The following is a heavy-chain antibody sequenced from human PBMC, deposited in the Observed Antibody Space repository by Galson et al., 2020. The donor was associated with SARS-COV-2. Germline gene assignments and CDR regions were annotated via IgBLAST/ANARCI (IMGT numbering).Heavy chain of an antibody. Sequence: SETLSLTCAVYGGSFSAYSWTWVRQAPGKGLEWIGEINFGGDTHYSPSLRSRVTISVDTSKNQFSLKLRSVSAADTALYFCARGRQGVVPSPVLGLGPFYSYYYMDVWGKGTTVTVSS. J-gene: IGHJ6*03. CDR2: INFGGDT. CDR1: GGSFSAYS. CDR3: ARGRQGVVPSPVLGLGPFYSYYYMDV. D-gene: IGHD3-16*01. V-gene: IGHV4-34*01.